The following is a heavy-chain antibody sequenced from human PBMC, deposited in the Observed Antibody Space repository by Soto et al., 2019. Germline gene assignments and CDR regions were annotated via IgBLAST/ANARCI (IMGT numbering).Heavy chain of an antibody. CDR1: GYAFTTYG. CDR2: ISAHNGNT. V-gene: IGHV1-18*01. J-gene: IGHJ4*02. CDR3: ARGRYGDY. Sequence: QVHLVQSGAEVKKPGASVKVSCKASGYAFTTYGITWVRQAPGQGLEWMGWISAHNGNTNYAQKLQGRVTVTRDTSTSTAYMELRSLRADDTAVYYCARGRYGDYWGQGALVTVSS. D-gene: IGHD1-1*01.